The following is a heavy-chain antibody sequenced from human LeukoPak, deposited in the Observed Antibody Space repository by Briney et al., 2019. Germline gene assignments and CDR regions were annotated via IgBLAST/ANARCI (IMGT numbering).Heavy chain of an antibody. Sequence: GGSLRLSCAASGFTFSSYAMHWVRQAPGKGLEWVAVISYDGSNKYYADSVKGRFTISRDNAKNSLYLQMNHLRAEDTAVYFCAMGNYFDYWGQGTLVAVSS. CDR1: GFTFSSYA. CDR3: AMGNYFDY. J-gene: IGHJ4*02. V-gene: IGHV3-30-3*01. D-gene: IGHD6-13*01. CDR2: ISYDGSNK.